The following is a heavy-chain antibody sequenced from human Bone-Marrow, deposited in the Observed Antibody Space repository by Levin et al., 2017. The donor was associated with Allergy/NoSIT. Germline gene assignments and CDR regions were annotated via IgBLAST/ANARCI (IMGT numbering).Heavy chain of an antibody. J-gene: IGHJ4*02. CDR1: GASISSGYY. D-gene: IGHD3-9*01. CDR2: IYYSGST. Sequence: PSQTLSLTCTVSGASISSGYYWSWIRQHPGKGLEWIGYIYYSGSTHYNPSLKSRVTISVDTSKNQFSLKLSSVTSADTAVYYCVRNEPTGYSSFEYWGQGTLVTVSS. CDR3: VRNEPTGYSSFEY. V-gene: IGHV4-31*03.